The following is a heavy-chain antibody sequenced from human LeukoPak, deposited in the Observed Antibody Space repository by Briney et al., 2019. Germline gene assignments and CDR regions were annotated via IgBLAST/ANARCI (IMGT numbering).Heavy chain of an antibody. V-gene: IGHV1-2*02. J-gene: IGHJ4*02. CDR2: THPNGDGT. CDR3: ARGGSTVFGVVND. Sequence: GASVKVSCKASGYIFTNHYMHWVRQAPGQGLEWMGWTHPNGDGTNYAQKFQGRVTMTRDTSINTAYMELRSLRSDDTAIYYCARGGSTVFGVVNDWGQGTLVTVSS. CDR1: GYIFTNHY. D-gene: IGHD3-3*01.